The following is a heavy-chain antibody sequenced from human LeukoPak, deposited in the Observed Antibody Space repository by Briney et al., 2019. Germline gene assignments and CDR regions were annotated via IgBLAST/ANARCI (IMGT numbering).Heavy chain of an antibody. Sequence: LTGGSLRLSCAASGLIVSSHYMSWVRQAPGKGLEWVSVIYNDGSAFYADSVKGRFTISRDNSKNTLYLEMNTLRAEDTAVYYCASSVITTTPVYFDYWGQGTLVTVSS. CDR2: IYNDGSA. CDR1: GLIVSSHY. D-gene: IGHD3-22*01. J-gene: IGHJ4*02. V-gene: IGHV3-53*01. CDR3: ASSVITTTPVYFDY.